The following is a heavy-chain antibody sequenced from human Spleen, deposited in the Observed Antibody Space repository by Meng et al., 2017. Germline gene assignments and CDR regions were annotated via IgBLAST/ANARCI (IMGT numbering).Heavy chain of an antibody. CDR2: IGTFNGVA. Sequence: QVQLVQSGAEVKKPGASVKVSCKASGYTFATYGISWVRQAPGQGLEWMGWIGTFNGVANYAQKFQGRVTMTTDTHTNTAFMELRSLTSDDTAVYYCASGTPGRSYCDYWGQGTLVTVSS. V-gene: IGHV1-18*01. J-gene: IGHJ4*02. CDR3: ASGTPGRSYCDY. CDR1: GYTFATYG. D-gene: IGHD2-15*01.